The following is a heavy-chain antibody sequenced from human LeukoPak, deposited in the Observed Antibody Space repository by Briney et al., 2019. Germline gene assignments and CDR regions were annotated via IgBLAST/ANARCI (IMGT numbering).Heavy chain of an antibody. Sequence: GGSLRLSCAASGLTVSTTCMNWVRQAPGKGLEWVSVIYSDSSTSYSDSVKGRFTISRDNSKNTVYLQMNSLTAEDTAVYYCARDGGRWSFDYWGQGILVTVSS. CDR2: IYSDSST. CDR1: GLTVSTTC. D-gene: IGHD3-16*01. CDR3: ARDGGRWSFDY. V-gene: IGHV3-66*01. J-gene: IGHJ4*02.